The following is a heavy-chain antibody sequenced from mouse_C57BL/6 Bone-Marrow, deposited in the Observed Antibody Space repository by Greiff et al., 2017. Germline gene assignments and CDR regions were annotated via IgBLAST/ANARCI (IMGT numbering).Heavy chain of an antibody. V-gene: IGHV5-17*01. CDR2: ISSGSSTI. CDR1: GFTFSDYG. CDR3: ARWGVTTVVALRYFDV. J-gene: IGHJ1*03. D-gene: IGHD1-1*01. Sequence: EVQLVESGGGLVKPGGSLKLSCAASGFTFSDYGMHWVRQAPEKGLEWVAYISSGSSTIYYADTVKGRFTISRDNAKNTLFLQMTSLRSEDTAMYYCARWGVTTVVALRYFDVWGTGTTVTVSS.